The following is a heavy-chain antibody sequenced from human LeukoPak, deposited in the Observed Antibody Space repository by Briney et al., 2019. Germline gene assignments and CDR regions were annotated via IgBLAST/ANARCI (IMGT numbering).Heavy chain of an antibody. J-gene: IGHJ4*02. D-gene: IGHD3-22*01. Sequence: GGSLRLSCAASGFTFSSYSMNWVSQAPGKGLEWVSSISINRSYMYYADSVKGRFTISRDNAKNSLSLQMNSLRAEDTAVYYCARAYDSSSSFDYWGQGTLVTVSS. CDR2: ISINRSYM. V-gene: IGHV3-21*01. CDR3: ARAYDSSSSFDY. CDR1: GFTFSSYS.